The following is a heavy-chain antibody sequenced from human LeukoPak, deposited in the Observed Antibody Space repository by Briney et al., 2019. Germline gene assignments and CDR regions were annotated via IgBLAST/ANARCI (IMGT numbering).Heavy chain of an antibody. CDR3: AKRAPYYFDY. Sequence: GGSLRLSCAASGFTFSSSGMSWVRQAPGEGLEWVSSISASGGSTYYADSVKGRFTISRDNAKNTLYLQMHSLRAEDTALYYCAKRAPYYFDYWGQGTLVTASS. CDR1: GFTFSSSG. V-gene: IGHV3-23*01. CDR2: ISASGGST. J-gene: IGHJ4*02.